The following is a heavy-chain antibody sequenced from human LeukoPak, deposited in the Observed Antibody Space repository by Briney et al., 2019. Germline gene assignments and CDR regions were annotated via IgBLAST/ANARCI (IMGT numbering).Heavy chain of an antibody. CDR1: GGTFSSYA. CDR3: ASRAAAISYYYYYYGMDV. J-gene: IGHJ6*02. Sequence: ASVKVSCKAPGGTFSSYAISWVRQAPGQGLEWMGRIIPILGIANYAQKFQGRVTITADKSTSTAYMELSSLRSGDTAVYYCASRAAAISYYYYYYGMDVWGQGTTVTVSS. V-gene: IGHV1-69*04. CDR2: IIPILGIA. D-gene: IGHD6-13*01.